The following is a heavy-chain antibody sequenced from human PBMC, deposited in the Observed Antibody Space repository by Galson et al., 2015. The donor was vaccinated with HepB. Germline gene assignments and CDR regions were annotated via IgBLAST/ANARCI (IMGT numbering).Heavy chain of an antibody. CDR1: GYTFTSYG. V-gene: IGHV1-18*01. J-gene: IGHJ5*02. Sequence: SVKVSCKASGYTFTSYGISWVRQAPGQGLEWMGWISAYNGNTNYAQKLQGRVTMTTDTSTSTAYMELRSLRSDDTAVYYCARVRNSRTYYDFWSGYGRTWFDPWGQGTLVTVSS. CDR2: ISAYNGNT. CDR3: ARVRNSRTYYDFWSGYGRTWFDP. D-gene: IGHD3-3*01.